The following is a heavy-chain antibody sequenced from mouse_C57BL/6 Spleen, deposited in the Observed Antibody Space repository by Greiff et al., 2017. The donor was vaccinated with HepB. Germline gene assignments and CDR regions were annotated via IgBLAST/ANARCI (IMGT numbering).Heavy chain of an antibody. CDR3: ARGGADYFDY. D-gene: IGHD1-1*02. CDR2: IDPSDSYT. Sequence: VQLQQPGAELVRPGPSVKLSCKASGYTFTSYWMHWVKQRPGQGLEWIGVIDPSDSYTNYNQKFKGKATLTVDTSSSTAYMQLSSLTSEDSAVYYCARGGADYFDYWGQGTTLTVSS. J-gene: IGHJ2*01. CDR1: GYTFTSYW. V-gene: IGHV1-59*01.